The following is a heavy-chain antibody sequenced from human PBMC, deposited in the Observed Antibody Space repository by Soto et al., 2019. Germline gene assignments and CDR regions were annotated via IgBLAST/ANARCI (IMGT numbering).Heavy chain of an antibody. J-gene: IGHJ3*02. Sequence: GGSLRLSCAASGFTFSNAWMSWVRQAPGKGLEWVGSIKSKTDGGTTDYAAPVKGRFTISRDDSKNTLYLQMNSLKTEDTAVYYCTTVIRSYYDYIWGSNREGVWAFDIWGQGTMVTVSS. CDR2: IKSKTDGGTT. CDR3: TTVIRSYYDYIWGSNREGVWAFDI. V-gene: IGHV3-15*01. D-gene: IGHD3-16*02. CDR1: GFTFSNAW.